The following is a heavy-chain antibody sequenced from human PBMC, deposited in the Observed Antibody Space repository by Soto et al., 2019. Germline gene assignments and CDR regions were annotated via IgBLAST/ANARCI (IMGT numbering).Heavy chain of an antibody. CDR3: AKGSFGFDY. Sequence: GGSLSLSCAASGVTFTSYAMTWVRQVPGEGLQWVSSISKSGDSTYYADSVKGRFTTSRDNSKNTLYLQMNSLRAEDTAIYYCAKGSFGFDYWGQGTLVTVSS. V-gene: IGHV3-23*01. J-gene: IGHJ4*02. CDR2: ISKSGDST. D-gene: IGHD3-10*01. CDR1: GVTFTSYA.